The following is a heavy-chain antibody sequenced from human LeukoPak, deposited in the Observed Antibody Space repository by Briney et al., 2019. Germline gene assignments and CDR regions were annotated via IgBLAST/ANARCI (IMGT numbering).Heavy chain of an antibody. J-gene: IGHJ6*03. Sequence: SVKVSCKASGGTFSSYAISWVRQAPGQGLEWMGGIIPIFGTANYAQKFQGRVTITADESTSTAYMELSSLRSEDTAVYYCARVVPYGDPYYYYMDVWGKGTTVTISS. CDR3: ARVVPYGDPYYYYMDV. CDR1: GGTFSSYA. CDR2: IIPIFGTA. D-gene: IGHD4-17*01. V-gene: IGHV1-69*13.